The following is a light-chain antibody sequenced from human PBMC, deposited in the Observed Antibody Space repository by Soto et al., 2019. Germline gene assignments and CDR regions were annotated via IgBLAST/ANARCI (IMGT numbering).Light chain of an antibody. CDR3: QTWGTGIPWV. V-gene: IGLV4-69*01. J-gene: IGLJ3*02. Sequence: QLVLTQSPSASASLGASVKLTCTLSSGHSSYALAWHQQQPEKGPRYLMKLNSDGSHSKGDGIPDRFSGSSSGAERYLTISSPQSEDEADYYCQTWGTGIPWVFGGGTKLTVL. CDR1: SGHSSYA. CDR2: LNSDGSH.